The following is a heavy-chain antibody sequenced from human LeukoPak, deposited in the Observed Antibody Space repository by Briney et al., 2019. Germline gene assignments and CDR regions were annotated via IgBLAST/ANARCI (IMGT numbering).Heavy chain of an antibody. CDR3: ARDQDSGSYFPFGY. V-gene: IGHV3-23*01. Sequence: GGSLRLSCAASGFTFSSYAMSWVRQAPGKGLEWVSAISGSGGSTYYADSVKGRFTISRDNAKNSLYLQMNSLRAEDTAVYYCARDQDSGSYFPFGYWGQGTLVTVSS. CDR1: GFTFSSYA. D-gene: IGHD1-26*01. CDR2: ISGSGGST. J-gene: IGHJ4*02.